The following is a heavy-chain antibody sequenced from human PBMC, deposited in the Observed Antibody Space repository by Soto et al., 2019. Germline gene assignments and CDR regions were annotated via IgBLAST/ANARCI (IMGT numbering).Heavy chain of an antibody. CDR3: ARARYNWNYGDYYYGMDV. V-gene: IGHV4-59*01. Sequence: KLSETLSLTCTVSGDSISSYDWSWIRQPPGKGLEWIGYIYYSGSTNYNPSLKSRVTISVDTSKNQFSLKLSSVTAADTAVYYCARARYNWNYGDYYYGMDVWGQGTTVTVSS. D-gene: IGHD1-7*01. J-gene: IGHJ6*02. CDR2: IYYSGST. CDR1: GDSISSYD.